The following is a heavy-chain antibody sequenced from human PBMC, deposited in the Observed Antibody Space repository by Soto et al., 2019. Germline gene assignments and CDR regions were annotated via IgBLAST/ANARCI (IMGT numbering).Heavy chain of an antibody. CDR3: ARVHEQLLRVYYYYYMDV. J-gene: IGHJ6*03. V-gene: IGHV1-18*01. CDR1: GYTFTSYG. CDR2: ISAYNGNT. D-gene: IGHD6-6*01. Sequence: ASVKVYCKASGYTFTSYGISWVRQAPGQGLEWMGWISAYNGNTNYAQKLQGRVTMTTDTFTSTAYMELRSLRSDDTAVYYCARVHEQLLRVYYYYYMDVWGKGTTVTVSS.